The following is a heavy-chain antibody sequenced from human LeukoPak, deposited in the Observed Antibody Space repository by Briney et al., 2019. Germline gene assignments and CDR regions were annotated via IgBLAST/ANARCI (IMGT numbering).Heavy chain of an antibody. Sequence: SEALSLTCTVSGGSISSYYWSWIRQPPGKELEWIGYIYYSGSTNYNPSLKSRVTISVDTSKNQFSLKLSSVSAADTAVYYCARIRTDDHFDYWGQGTLVTVSS. D-gene: IGHD3-10*01. V-gene: IGHV4-59*01. CDR3: ARIRTDDHFDY. CDR1: GGSISSYY. CDR2: IYYSGST. J-gene: IGHJ4*02.